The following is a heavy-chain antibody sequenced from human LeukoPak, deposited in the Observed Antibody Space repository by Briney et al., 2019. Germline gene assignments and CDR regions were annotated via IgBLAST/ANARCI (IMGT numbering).Heavy chain of an antibody. Sequence: PGGAVPLSCVASGFIFRSYSMDWLGPPAGRGREWVSSISSSSSYIYYADSVKGRFTISRDNAKNSLYLQMNSLRAEDTAVYYCARVLRLVRGVIDYWGQGTLVTVSS. CDR3: ARVLRLVRGVIDY. D-gene: IGHD3-10*01. J-gene: IGHJ4*02. CDR2: ISSSSSYI. V-gene: IGHV3-21*01. CDR1: GFIFRSYS.